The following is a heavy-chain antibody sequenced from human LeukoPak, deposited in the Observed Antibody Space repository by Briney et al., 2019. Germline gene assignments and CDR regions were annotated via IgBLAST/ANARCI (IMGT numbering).Heavy chain of an antibody. CDR2: IYHSGST. Sequence: PSQTLSLTCAVSGGSISSGGYSWSWIWQPPGKGLEWIGYIYHSGSTNYNPSLKSRVTISVDKSKNQFSLKLSSVTAADTAVYYCARVANWFDPWGQGTLVTVSS. V-gene: IGHV4-30-2*01. CDR1: GGSISSGGYS. CDR3: ARVANWFDP. J-gene: IGHJ5*02.